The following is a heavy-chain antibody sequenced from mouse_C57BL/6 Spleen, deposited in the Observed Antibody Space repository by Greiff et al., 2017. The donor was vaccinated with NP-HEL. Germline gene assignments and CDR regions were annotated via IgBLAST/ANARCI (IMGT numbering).Heavy chain of an antibody. J-gene: IGHJ2*01. D-gene: IGHD1-1*01. CDR3: ARDIITTVPFGY. CDR1: GYAFSSSW. Sequence: QVQLKESGPELVKSGASVKISCKASGYAFSSSWMNWVKQRPGKGLEWIGRIYPGDGDTNYNGKFKSKATLIADKSSSTAYMQLSSLTSDDSAVYFCARDIITTVPFGYWGQGTTLTVST. V-gene: IGHV1-82*01. CDR2: IYPGDGDT.